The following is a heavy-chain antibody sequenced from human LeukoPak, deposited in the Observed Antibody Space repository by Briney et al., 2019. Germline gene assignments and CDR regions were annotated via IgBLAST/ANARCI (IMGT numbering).Heavy chain of an antibody. D-gene: IGHD5-18*01. CDR3: ARELPLAYSYGWYYYGMDV. J-gene: IGHJ6*02. Sequence: SETLSLTCTVSGGSISSYYWSWIRQPPGKGLEWIGYIYYSGSTSYNPSLKSRVTISVDTSKNQFSLKLSSVTAADTAVYYCARELPLAYSYGWYYYGMDVWGQGTTVTVSS. CDR1: GGSISSYY. V-gene: IGHV4-59*01. CDR2: IYYSGST.